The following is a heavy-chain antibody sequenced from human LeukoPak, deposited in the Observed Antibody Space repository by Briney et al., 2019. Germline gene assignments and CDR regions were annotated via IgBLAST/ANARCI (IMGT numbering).Heavy chain of an antibody. J-gene: IGHJ4*02. CDR3: ARVSVLGYCSSTSCYGPFDY. D-gene: IGHD2-2*01. Sequence: ASVKVSCKASGYTFTVYYMHWVRQAPGQGLEWMGWINPNSGGTNYAQKFQGRVTMTRDTSISTAYMELSRLRSDDTAVYYCARVSVLGYCSSTSCYGPFDYGGQGTLVTVSS. CDR1: GYTFTVYY. CDR2: INPNSGGT. V-gene: IGHV1-2*02.